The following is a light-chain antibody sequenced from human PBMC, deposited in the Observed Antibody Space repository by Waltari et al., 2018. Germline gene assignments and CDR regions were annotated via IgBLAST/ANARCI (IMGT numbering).Light chain of an antibody. V-gene: IGKV3-20*01. CDR1: QSSSKY. CDR3: QHYESLPVT. CDR2: HAS. Sequence: EIVLTQSPGTLSLSPGERANLSFRASQSSSKYLTWYQQNPGQAPRLLIYHASSRADGIPDRFCGSGSGPDFSLTISRLEPEDFAVYYCQHYESLPVTFGQGTKVEIK. J-gene: IGKJ1*01.